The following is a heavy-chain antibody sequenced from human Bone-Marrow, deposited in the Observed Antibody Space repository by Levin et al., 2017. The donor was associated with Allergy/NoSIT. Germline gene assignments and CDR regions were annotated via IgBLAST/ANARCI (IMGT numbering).Heavy chain of an antibody. J-gene: IGHJ5*02. CDR2: INQDGSAK. Sequence: SGGSLRLSCAASGFPFSIYWMTWVRQAPARGLEWVANINQDGSAKYYVDSVKGRFIISRDNANNSMYLQLNSLRVEDSAVYYCVGDRSGTYVTWGQGTLVTVSS. D-gene: IGHD1-26*01. CDR1: GFPFSIYW. V-gene: IGHV3-7*01. CDR3: VGDRSGTYVT.